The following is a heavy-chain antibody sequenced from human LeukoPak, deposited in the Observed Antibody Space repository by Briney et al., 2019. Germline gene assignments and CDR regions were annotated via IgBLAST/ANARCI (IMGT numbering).Heavy chain of an antibody. J-gene: IGHJ4*02. Sequence: AGGSLRLSCAASGFTVSSNYMSWVRQDPGKGLEWVSVIYSGGSTYYADSVKGRFTISRDNSKNTLYLQMNSLRAEDTAVYYCARDQNYYDSSGYRDYWGQGTLVTVSS. D-gene: IGHD3-22*01. V-gene: IGHV3-66*02. CDR1: GFTVSSNY. CDR3: ARDQNYYDSSGYRDY. CDR2: IYSGGST.